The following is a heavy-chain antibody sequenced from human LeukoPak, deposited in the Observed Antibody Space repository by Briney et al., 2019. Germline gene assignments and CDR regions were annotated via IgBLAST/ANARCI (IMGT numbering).Heavy chain of an antibody. CDR3: ARVTTGGYYNC. D-gene: IGHD3-22*01. CDR1: GGSISSGSYS. Sequence: SETLSLTCTVSGGSISSGSYSWSWIRQPAGKGLEWIGRIYTSGSTNYNPSLKSRVTISVDTSKNQFSLKLSSVTAADTAVYYCARVTTGGYYNCWGRGTLVTVSS. J-gene: IGHJ4*02. CDR2: IYTSGST. V-gene: IGHV4-61*02.